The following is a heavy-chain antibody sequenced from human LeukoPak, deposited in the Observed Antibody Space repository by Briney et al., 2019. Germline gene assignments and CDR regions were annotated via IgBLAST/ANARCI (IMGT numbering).Heavy chain of an antibody. CDR1: GGSFSGYY. D-gene: IGHD1-26*01. V-gene: IGHV4-34*01. CDR3: ATASGSTDNWFDP. J-gene: IGHJ5*02. CDR2: INHSGST. Sequence: SETLSLTCAVYGGSFSGYYWSWIRQPPGKGREWIGEINHSGSTNYNPSLKSRVTISVDTSKNQFSLKLSSVTAADTAVYYCATASGSTDNWFDPWGQGTLVTVSS.